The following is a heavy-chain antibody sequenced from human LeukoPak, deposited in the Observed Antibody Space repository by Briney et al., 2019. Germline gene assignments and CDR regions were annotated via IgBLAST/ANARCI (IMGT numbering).Heavy chain of an antibody. CDR2: INPNNGGT. D-gene: IGHD5-12*01. V-gene: IGHV1-2*02. Sequence: PVASVKVSCKASGYTFTDYYIHWVRQAPGQGLEWMGWINPNNGGTNYAQKFQGRVTMTRDTSISTAYMELSRLRSDDTAVYYCARVDIVATYDYWGQGTLVTVSS. CDR1: GYTFTDYY. CDR3: ARVDIVATYDY. J-gene: IGHJ4*02.